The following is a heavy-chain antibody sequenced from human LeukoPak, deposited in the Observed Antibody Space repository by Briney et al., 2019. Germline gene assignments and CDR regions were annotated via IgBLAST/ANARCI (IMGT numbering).Heavy chain of an antibody. Sequence: ASVKVSCKASGGTFSSYAISWVRQATGQGLEWMGWMDPNSGNTGYAQKFQGRVTMTRNTSISTAYMELSSLRSEDTAVYYCARRSQLARYYYYYYMDVWGKGTTVTVS. CDR1: GGTFSSYA. CDR2: MDPNSGNT. D-gene: IGHD6-6*01. J-gene: IGHJ6*03. CDR3: ARRSQLARYYYYYYMDV. V-gene: IGHV1-8*02.